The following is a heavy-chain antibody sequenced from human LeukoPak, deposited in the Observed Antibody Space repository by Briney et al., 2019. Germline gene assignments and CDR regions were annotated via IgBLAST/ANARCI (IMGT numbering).Heavy chain of an antibody. CDR1: GGSISSYY. J-gene: IGHJ2*01. D-gene: IGHD3-16*01. Sequence: KTSETLSLTCTVSGGSISSYYWSWIRQPPGKGLEWIGYIYYSGSTNYNPSLKSRVTISVDTAKNQFSLKLSSVTAADTAAYYCARYIVGDNEYFDLWGRGTLVTVSS. CDR2: IYYSGST. V-gene: IGHV4-59*12. CDR3: ARYIVGDNEYFDL.